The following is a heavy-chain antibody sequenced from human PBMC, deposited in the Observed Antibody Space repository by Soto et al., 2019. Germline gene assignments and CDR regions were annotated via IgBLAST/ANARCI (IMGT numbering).Heavy chain of an antibody. V-gene: IGHV3-23*01. CDR2: ITGSGGTT. CDR1: GFTFSTYA. Sequence: PGGSLRLSCAASGFTFSTYAMTWVRQAPGKGLEWVSSITGSGGTTHHADSVKGRFTITRDNSQSTLYLQMKSLRAEDTAVYFCARDRSRYSSGWHLDYWGLGTLVTVSS. J-gene: IGHJ4*02. CDR3: ARDRSRYSSGWHLDY. D-gene: IGHD6-19*01.